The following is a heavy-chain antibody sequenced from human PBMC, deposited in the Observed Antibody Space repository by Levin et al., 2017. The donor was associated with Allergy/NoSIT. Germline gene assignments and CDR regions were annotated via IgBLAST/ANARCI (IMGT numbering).Heavy chain of an antibody. CDR1: GFTFSSYA. CDR2: ISYDGSNK. D-gene: IGHD2-2*01. CDR3: ARGDIVVVPAAMPAKNWFDP. J-gene: IGHJ5*02. Sequence: GGSLRLSCAASGFTFSSYAMHWVRQAPGKGLEWVAVISYDGSNKYYADSVKGRFTISRDNSKNTLYLQMNSLRAEDTAVYYCARGDIVVVPAAMPAKNWFDPWGQGTLVTVSS. V-gene: IGHV3-30-3*01.